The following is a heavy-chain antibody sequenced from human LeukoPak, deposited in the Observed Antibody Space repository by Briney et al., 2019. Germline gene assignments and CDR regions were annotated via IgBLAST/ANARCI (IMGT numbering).Heavy chain of an antibody. J-gene: IGHJ4*02. CDR3: ARGDYGGDYFGY. Sequence: PGGSLRLSCEVSGFTFSDHYMSWIRQAPGKRLEWVSYISSGSTYTNYADSVEGRFTISRDNAKNSLYLQMNSLRAEDTAVYYCARGDYGGDYFGYWGQGTLVTVSS. D-gene: IGHD4-23*01. CDR2: ISSGSTYT. V-gene: IGHV3-11*05. CDR1: GFTFSDHY.